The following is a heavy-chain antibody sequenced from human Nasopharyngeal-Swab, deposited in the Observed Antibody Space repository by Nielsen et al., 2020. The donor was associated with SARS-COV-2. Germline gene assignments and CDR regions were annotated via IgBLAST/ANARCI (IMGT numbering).Heavy chain of an antibody. V-gene: IGHV3-7*01. D-gene: IGHD3-16*01. J-gene: IGHJ3*02. CDR1: GFSFSSYW. Sequence: GESLKISWAASGFSFSSYWMSWVRQAPGKGLEWGANINLYGRQKNFVDSVKGRFTISRDNAKNVVYLQMNTMRAEDTAVYYCARVTAYGFDIWGQGTMVTVSS. CDR2: INLYGRQK. CDR3: ARVTAYGFDI.